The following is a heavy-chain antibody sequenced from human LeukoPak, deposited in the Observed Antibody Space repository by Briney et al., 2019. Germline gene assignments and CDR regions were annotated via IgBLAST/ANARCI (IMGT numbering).Heavy chain of an antibody. D-gene: IGHD1-26*01. CDR1: GYIFPSYG. CDR3: VRDHLPVGSPENCFDS. J-gene: IGHJ4*02. CDR2: ISPYNGET. V-gene: IGHV1-18*01. Sequence: ASVKVSCKGSGYIFPSYGLAWVRQAPGQGLEWMGWISPYNGETKYAQNFQDRLTLTTDTSTSTAYMDLRSLRSDDTAVYYCVRDHLPVGSPENCFDSWGQGTLVTVSS.